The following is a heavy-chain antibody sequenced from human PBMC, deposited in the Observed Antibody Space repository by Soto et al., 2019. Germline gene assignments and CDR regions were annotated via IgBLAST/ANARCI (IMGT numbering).Heavy chain of an antibody. CDR1: GYTFTSYG. J-gene: IGHJ4*02. CDR2: IRAYNGNT. D-gene: IGHD2-2*03. Sequence: AAVKFSFKASGYTFTSYGISWVRQAPGQGLECTGWIRAYNGNTNYAQKLQGRVTMTTDTSTSKAYMELRSLRSDDTAVDYCASGYCSSTICYCVDYWGQVSLVTVSS. V-gene: IGHV1-18*04. CDR3: ASGYCSSTICYCVDY.